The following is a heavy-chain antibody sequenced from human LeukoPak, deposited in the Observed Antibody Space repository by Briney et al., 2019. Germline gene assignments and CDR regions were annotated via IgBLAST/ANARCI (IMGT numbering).Heavy chain of an antibody. D-gene: IGHD2-21*02. CDR2: IYPGDSDT. CDR1: GYSFTSYW. J-gene: IGHJ3*02. CDR3: ARGCGGDCFSDDAFDI. V-gene: IGHV5-51*01. Sequence: GESLKISCKGSGYSFTSYWIGWVRQMPGKGLEWMGIIYPGDSDTRYSPSFQGQVTISADKSISTAYLQWSSLKASDTAMYYCARGCGGDCFSDDAFDIWGQGTMVTVSS.